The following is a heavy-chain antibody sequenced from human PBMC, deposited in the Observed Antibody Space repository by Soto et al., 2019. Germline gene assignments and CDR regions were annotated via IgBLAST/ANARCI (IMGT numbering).Heavy chain of an antibody. J-gene: IGHJ6*02. CDR2: IKSKTHGWTT. CDR1: GFTLNKAL. D-gene: IGHD3-3*01. Sequence: GGSRRRSWAASGFTLNKALMSWGGEVPGKGLEWVGRIKSKTHGWTTEYAAPVKGRFTISRDDSKNTLYLQMNSLKTEDTAVYYCSTDSRFLEWSSYYYGMDVWGPGTTVTVSS. CDR3: STDSRFLEWSSYYYGMDV. V-gene: IGHV3-15*01.